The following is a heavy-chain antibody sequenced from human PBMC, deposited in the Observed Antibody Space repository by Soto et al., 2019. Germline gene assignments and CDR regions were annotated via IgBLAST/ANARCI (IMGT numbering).Heavy chain of an antibody. Sequence: QVQLQESGPGLVKPSETLSLTCTVSGGSVSSGSYYWSWIRQPPGKGLEWIGDIYYSGSTNYNPSLKSRVTISVDTSKNQFSLKLSSVTAADTAVYYCATGQLWLPDGMDVWGQGTTVTVSS. D-gene: IGHD5-18*01. V-gene: IGHV4-61*01. CDR1: GGSVSSGSYY. J-gene: IGHJ6*02. CDR3: ATGQLWLPDGMDV. CDR2: IYYSGST.